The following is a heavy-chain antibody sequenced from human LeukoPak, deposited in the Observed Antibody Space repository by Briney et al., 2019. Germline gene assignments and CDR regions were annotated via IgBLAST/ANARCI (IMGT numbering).Heavy chain of an antibody. V-gene: IGHV4-59*01. CDR3: ARETYGDYEVGMDV. CDR1: GGSISSYY. D-gene: IGHD4-17*01. Sequence: SETLSLTCSVSGGSISSYYWSWTRQPPGKGLEWIGYIYYSGSTNYNPSLKSRVTISVDTSKNQFSLKLSSVTAADTAVYYCARETYGDYEVGMDVWGKGTTVTVSS. J-gene: IGHJ6*04. CDR2: IYYSGST.